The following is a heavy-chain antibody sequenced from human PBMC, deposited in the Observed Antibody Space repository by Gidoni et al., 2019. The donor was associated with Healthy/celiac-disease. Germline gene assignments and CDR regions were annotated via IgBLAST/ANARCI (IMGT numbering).Heavy chain of an antibody. D-gene: IGHD6-13*01. Sequence: EVQLVESGGGLVQPGRSLRLSCAASGFTFDDYAMHWVRQAPGKGLEWVSGISWNSGSIGYADSVKGRFTISRDNAKNSLYLQMNSLRAEDTALYYCAKDQRAAAGTPLDYWGQGTLVTVSS. CDR2: ISWNSGSI. CDR3: AKDQRAAAGTPLDY. V-gene: IGHV3-9*01. CDR1: GFTFDDYA. J-gene: IGHJ4*02.